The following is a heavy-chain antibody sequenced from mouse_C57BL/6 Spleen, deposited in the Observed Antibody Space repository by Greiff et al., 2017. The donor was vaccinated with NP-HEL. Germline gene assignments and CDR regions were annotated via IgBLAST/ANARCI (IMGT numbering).Heavy chain of an antibody. V-gene: IGHV5-17*01. CDR3: ARETPYSNYGY. D-gene: IGHD2-5*01. CDR1: GFTFSDYG. CDR2: ISSGSSTI. Sequence: EVNVVESGGGLVKPGGSLKLSCAASGFTFSDYGMHWVRQAPEKGLEWVAYISSGSSTIYYADTVKGRFTISRDNAKNTLFLQMTSLRSEDTAMYYCARETPYSNYGYWGQGTSVTVSS. J-gene: IGHJ4*01.